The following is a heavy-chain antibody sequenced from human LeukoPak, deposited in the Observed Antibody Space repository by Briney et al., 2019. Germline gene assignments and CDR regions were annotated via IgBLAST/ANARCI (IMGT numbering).Heavy chain of an antibody. CDR3: TKDKSYGGYYYYYGMDV. CDR2: ISYDVTSH. J-gene: IGHJ6*04. D-gene: IGHD1-26*01. CDR1: GFTFSNYC. Sequence: GRSLRLSCAASGFTFSNYCMHWVRQALGKGLEWVTGISYDVTSHYYADSVKGRFTISRDNSRNTMILQMNSLSAEDTALYYCTKDKSYGGYYYYYGMDVRGEGTTVAVSS. V-gene: IGHV3-30*18.